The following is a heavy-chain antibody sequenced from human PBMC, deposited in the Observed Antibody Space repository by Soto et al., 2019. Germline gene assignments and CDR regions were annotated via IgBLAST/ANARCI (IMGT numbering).Heavy chain of an antibody. Sequence: EVQLVESGGGLVQPGGSLRLSCAASRLTVRSNYMTWVRQAPGKGLEWVSSICKGGSTDYAESVKGRFTISRDNSKNTLYIQMNSLRVEDTGVYYCARVSSWYELDSWGQGTLVIVSS. CDR1: RLTVRSNY. CDR2: ICKGGST. D-gene: IGHD6-13*01. J-gene: IGHJ4*02. V-gene: IGHV3-66*01. CDR3: ARVSSWYELDS.